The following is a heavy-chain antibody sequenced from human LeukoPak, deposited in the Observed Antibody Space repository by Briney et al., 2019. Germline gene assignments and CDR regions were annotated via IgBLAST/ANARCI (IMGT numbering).Heavy chain of an antibody. CDR3: ARDRIAAASTDWFEH. Sequence: SGGSLRLSCAASGFTFSDYYMSWIRQAPGKGLEWVSYISSSGSTIYYADSVKGRFTISRDDSKNTLYLQMNSLRGDDTAVYYCARDRIAAASTDWFEHWGQGTLVTVSS. V-gene: IGHV3-11*04. J-gene: IGHJ5*02. D-gene: IGHD6-13*01. CDR2: ISSSGSTI. CDR1: GFTFSDYY.